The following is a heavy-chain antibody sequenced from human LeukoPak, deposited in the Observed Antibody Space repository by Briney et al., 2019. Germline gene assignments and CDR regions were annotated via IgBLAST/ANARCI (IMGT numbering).Heavy chain of an antibody. V-gene: IGHV1-46*03. CDR3: ARGTYYDFWGGYWGSSTIDY. J-gene: IGHJ4*02. Sequence: GASVKVSCKASGYTFTSYYMHWVRQAPGQGLEWMGVINPSGGSTTYAQKFQGRVTVTRNTSTRTVYMELSSLRSEDTAVYYCARGTYYDFWGGYWGSSTIDYWGQGTLVTVSS. CDR1: GYTFTSYY. D-gene: IGHD3-3*01. CDR2: INPSGGST.